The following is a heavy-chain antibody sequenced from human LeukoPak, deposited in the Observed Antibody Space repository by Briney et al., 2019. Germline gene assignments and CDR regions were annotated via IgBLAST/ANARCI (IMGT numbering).Heavy chain of an antibody. CDR2: IWYDGSNK. Sequence: GGSLRLSCAASGFTFSSYGMHWVRQAPGKGLEWVAVIWYDGSNKYYAGSVKGRFTISRDNSKNTLYLQMNSLRAEDTAVYYCAREGKVEAGTFDYWGQGTLVTVSS. CDR1: GFTFSSYG. V-gene: IGHV3-33*01. D-gene: IGHD6-13*01. J-gene: IGHJ4*02. CDR3: AREGKVEAGTFDY.